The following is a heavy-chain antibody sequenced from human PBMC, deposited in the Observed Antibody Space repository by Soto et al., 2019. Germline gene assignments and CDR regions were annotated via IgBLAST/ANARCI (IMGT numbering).Heavy chain of an antibody. V-gene: IGHV4-31*03. Sequence: SETLSLTCTVSGGSISSGGYYWSWIRQHPGKGLEWIGYIYYSGRNYYNPSLKSRVTISVDTSKNQFSLKLSSVTAADTAVYYCARDYGGNFDYWGQGTLVTVSS. CDR1: GGSISSGGYY. CDR2: IYYSGRN. D-gene: IGHD4-17*01. J-gene: IGHJ4*02. CDR3: ARDYGGNFDY.